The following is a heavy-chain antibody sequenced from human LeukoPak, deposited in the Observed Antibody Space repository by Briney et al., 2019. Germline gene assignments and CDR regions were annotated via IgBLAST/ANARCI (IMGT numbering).Heavy chain of an antibody. CDR1: GDSVSSNSAA. Sequence: SQTLSLTCVISGDSVSSNSAAWNWIRQSPSRGLEWLGRTYYRSKWYYYYAVSMKSRITVNPDTSKNQFSLQLNSVTPEDTAVYYCARTRDLGPDYWGQGTLVTVSS. J-gene: IGHJ4*02. V-gene: IGHV6-1*01. CDR2: TYYRSKWYY. D-gene: IGHD1-26*01. CDR3: ARTRDLGPDY.